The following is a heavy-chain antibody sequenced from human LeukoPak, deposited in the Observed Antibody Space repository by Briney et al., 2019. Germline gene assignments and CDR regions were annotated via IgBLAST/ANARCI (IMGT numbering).Heavy chain of an antibody. D-gene: IGHD5-12*01. V-gene: IGHV3-30*04. CDR1: VFTFSSYA. CDR3: ARDRRLRGFYMDV. CDR2: ISYDGSNK. J-gene: IGHJ6*03. Sequence: GRSLRLSCAASVFTFSSYAMHWVRQAPGKGLEWVAVISYDGSNKYYADSVKGRFTISRDNSKNTLYLQMNSLRPEHTAVYYCARDRRLRGFYMDVWGKGTTVTVSS.